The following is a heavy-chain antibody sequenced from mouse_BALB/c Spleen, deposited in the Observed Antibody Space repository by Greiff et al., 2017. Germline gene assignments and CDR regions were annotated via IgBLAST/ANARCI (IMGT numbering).Heavy chain of an antibody. CDR2: IDPANGNT. Sequence: VQLQQSGAELVKPGASVKLSCTASGFNIKDTYMHWVKQRPEQGLEWIGRIDPANGNTKYDPKFQGKATMTADTSSNTAYLQLSSLTSEDTAAYYCARDYYGSAGYFDVWGAGTTVTVSS. CDR3: ARDYYGSAGYFDV. J-gene: IGHJ1*01. D-gene: IGHD1-1*01. CDR1: GFNIKDTY. V-gene: IGHV14-3*02.